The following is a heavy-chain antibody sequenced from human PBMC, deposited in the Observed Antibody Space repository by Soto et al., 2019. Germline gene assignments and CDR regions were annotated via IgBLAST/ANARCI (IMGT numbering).Heavy chain of an antibody. CDR3: ARQVEVTYFDY. V-gene: IGHV4-39*01. D-gene: IGHD1-1*01. Sequence: QLHLQESGPGLLKPSETLSLTCTVSGGSISSSAYYWGWIRQLPGKRLEWIASISYSGSTYYNPSLKSRVTISVDTSKNQFSLKLRSMTAADTAVYYCARQVEVTYFDYWGQGTLVTVSS. CDR1: GGSISSSAYY. J-gene: IGHJ4*02. CDR2: ISYSGST.